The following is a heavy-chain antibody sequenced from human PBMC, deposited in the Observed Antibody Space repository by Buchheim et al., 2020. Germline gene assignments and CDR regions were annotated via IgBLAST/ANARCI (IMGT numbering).Heavy chain of an antibody. V-gene: IGHV1-8*01. CDR2: MNPNRGNT. CDR1: GYTLTSYD. D-gene: IGHD3-3*01. Sequence: QVQLVQSGAEVKKPGASVKVSCKASGYTLTSYDINWVRQAPGQGLEWMGWMNPNRGNTAHAKKFQGRVTMTRNTPISTASMELSSLRSEDTAVYYCARGAITNYYYYYYGMDVWGQGTT. J-gene: IGHJ6*02. CDR3: ARGAITNYYYYYYGMDV.